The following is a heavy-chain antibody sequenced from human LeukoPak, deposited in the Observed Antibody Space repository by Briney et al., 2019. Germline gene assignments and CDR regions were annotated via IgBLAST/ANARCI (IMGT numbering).Heavy chain of an antibody. CDR3: ARAQDFYGSGSYYYYYYYGMDV. D-gene: IGHD3-10*01. CDR1: GGSISSGGYY. Sequence: PSETLSLTCTVSGGSISSGGYYWSWIRQHAGKGLEWIGYIYYSGSTYYNPSLKSRVTISVDTSKNQFSLKLSSVTAADTAVYYCARAQDFYGSGSYYYYYYYGMDVWGQGTTVTVSS. CDR2: IYYSGST. J-gene: IGHJ6*02. V-gene: IGHV4-31*03.